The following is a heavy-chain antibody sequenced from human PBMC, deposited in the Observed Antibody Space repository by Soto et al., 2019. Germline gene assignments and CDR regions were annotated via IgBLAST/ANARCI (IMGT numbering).Heavy chain of an antibody. V-gene: IGHV1-69*12. CDR2: IIPIFGTA. CDR3: ARDLDIGYCSGGSCYENAFDI. J-gene: IGHJ3*02. Sequence: QVQLVQSGAEVKKPGSSVKVSCKASGGTFSSYAISWVRQAPGQGLEWMGGIIPIFGTANYAQKFQGRVTITADESTSTAYMELSSLRSEDTAVYYCARDLDIGYCSGGSCYENAFDIWGQGTMVTVSS. D-gene: IGHD2-15*01. CDR1: GGTFSSYA.